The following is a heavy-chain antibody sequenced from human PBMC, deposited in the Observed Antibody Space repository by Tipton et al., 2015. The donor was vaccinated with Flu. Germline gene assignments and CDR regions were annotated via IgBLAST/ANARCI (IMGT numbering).Heavy chain of an antibody. CDR2: IKQDGSEK. Sequence: SLRLSCAASGFTFSSYWMSWVRQAPGKGLEWVANIKQDGSEKYYVDSVKGRFTISRDNAKNSLYLQMNSLRAEDTAVYYCARERSNYYDSSGYSLWGQGTLVTVSS. V-gene: IGHV3-7*01. J-gene: IGHJ4*02. CDR3: ARERSNYYDSSGYSL. D-gene: IGHD3-22*01. CDR1: GFTFSSYW.